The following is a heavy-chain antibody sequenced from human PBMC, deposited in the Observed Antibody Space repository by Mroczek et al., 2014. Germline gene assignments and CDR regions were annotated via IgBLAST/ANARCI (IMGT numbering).Heavy chain of an antibody. J-gene: IGHJ2*01. CDR3: ASSGGRSTSYYGGTTDWYFDL. V-gene: IGHV4-61*02. Sequence: QVQLQQWGPGLVKPSQTLSLTCTVSGGSISSGSYYWSWIRQPAGKGLEWIGRIYTSGSTNYNPSLKSRVTISVDTSKNQFSLKLSSVTAADTAVYYCASSGGRSTSYYGGTTDWYFDLWGRGTLVTVSS. D-gene: IGHD2-2*01. CDR1: GGSISSGSYY. CDR2: IYTSGST.